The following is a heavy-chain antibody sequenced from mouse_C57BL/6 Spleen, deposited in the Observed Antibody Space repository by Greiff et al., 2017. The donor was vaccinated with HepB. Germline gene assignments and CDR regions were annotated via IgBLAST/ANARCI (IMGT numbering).Heavy chain of an antibody. CDR3: ARGGLRREFAY. CDR1: GYAFSSSW. Sequence: VQLQQSGPELVKPGASVKISCKASGYAFSSSWMNWVKQRPGKGLEWIGRIYPGDGDTNYNGKFKGKATLTADKSSSTAYMQLSSLTSEDSAVYFCARGGLRREFAYWGQGTLVTVSA. V-gene: IGHV1-82*01. CDR2: IYPGDGDT. D-gene: IGHD2-4*01. J-gene: IGHJ3*01.